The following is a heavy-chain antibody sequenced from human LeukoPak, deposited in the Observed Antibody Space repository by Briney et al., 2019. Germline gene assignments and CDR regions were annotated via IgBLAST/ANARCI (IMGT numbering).Heavy chain of an antibody. V-gene: IGHV3-23*01. J-gene: IGHJ4*02. CDR3: AKVGVGATFGPVDY. CDR1: GFTLSSYW. CDR2: ISGSGGST. D-gene: IGHD1-26*01. Sequence: PGGSLRLSCAASGFTLSSYWMHWVRQAPGKGLVWVSAISGSGGSTYYADSVKGRFTISRDNSKNTLYLQMNSLRAEDTAVYYCAKVGVGATFGPVDYWGQGTLVTVSS.